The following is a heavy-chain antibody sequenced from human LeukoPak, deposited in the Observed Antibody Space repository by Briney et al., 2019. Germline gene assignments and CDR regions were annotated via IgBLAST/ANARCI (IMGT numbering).Heavy chain of an antibody. J-gene: IGHJ6*03. D-gene: IGHD2-15*01. CDR3: ARGVVAATFYYYMDV. V-gene: IGHV1-2*02. CDR1: GYTFTGYY. Sequence: ASVKVSCKASGYTFTGYYIHWVRQAPGQGLEWMGWINPNTGGTNYAQKFQGRVTMTRDTSISTAYMDLSRLRSDDTAVYYCARGVVAATFYYYMDVWGKGTTVTVSS. CDR2: INPNTGGT.